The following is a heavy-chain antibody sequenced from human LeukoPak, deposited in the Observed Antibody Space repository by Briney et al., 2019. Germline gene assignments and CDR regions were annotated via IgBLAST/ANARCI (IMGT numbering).Heavy chain of an antibody. CDR3: ARLAIPNMSYDSSGY. J-gene: IGHJ4*02. CDR1: GGSFSGYY. CDR2: INHSGST. V-gene: IGHV4-34*01. Sequence: SSETLSLTCAVYGGSFSGYYWSWIRQPPGKGLEWIGEINHSGSTNYNPSLKSRVTISVDTSKNQFSLKLGSVTAADTAVYYCARLAIPNMSYDSSGYWGQGTLVTVSS. D-gene: IGHD3-22*01.